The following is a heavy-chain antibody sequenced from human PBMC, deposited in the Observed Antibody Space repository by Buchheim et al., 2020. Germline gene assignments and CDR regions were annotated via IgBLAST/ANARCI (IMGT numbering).Heavy chain of an antibody. CDR2: INGDGSYT. Sequence: EVQLVESGGGLVQPGGSLRLSCAASGFTFSSYWMHWVRQAPGKGLVWVSRINGDGSYTTYADSAKGRFAISRDNAKNTLYLQMNSLRAEDTAVYYCTREAWGSYWYFDLWGRGTL. D-gene: IGHD7-27*01. V-gene: IGHV3-74*01. CDR1: GFTFSSYW. CDR3: TREAWGSYWYFDL. J-gene: IGHJ2*01.